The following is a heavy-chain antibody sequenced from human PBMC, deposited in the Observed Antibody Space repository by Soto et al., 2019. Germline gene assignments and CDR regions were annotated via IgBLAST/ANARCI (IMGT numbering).Heavy chain of an antibody. CDR3: ARGSTVAAFLFDY. D-gene: IGHD2-15*01. V-gene: IGHV4-31*03. CDR1: GDSISSGGYY. Sequence: QVQLQESGPGLVKPSQTLSLTCTVSGDSISSGGYYWSWIRQHPGKGLEWIGYIYYSGSTYYNPSLQRRVIISVHTSKNQFSLKLSSVTAADTAVYYCARGSTVAAFLFDYWGQGTLVTVSS. J-gene: IGHJ4*02. CDR2: IYYSGST.